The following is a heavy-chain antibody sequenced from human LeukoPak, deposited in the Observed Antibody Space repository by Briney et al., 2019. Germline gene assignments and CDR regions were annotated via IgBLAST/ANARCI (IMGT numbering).Heavy chain of an antibody. D-gene: IGHD3-16*01. CDR3: ARDHDYDLDY. V-gene: IGHV3-48*01. CDR2: ITSGSTTQ. CDR1: GFTFTSHS. J-gene: IGHJ4*02. Sequence: GGSLRLSCMASGFTFTSHSMHWVRQAPGKGLEWVSYITSGSTTQYYADSVKGRFSVSRNNGENSLYLQMDSLRPEDTAVYYCARDHDYDLDYWGQGVLVTVSS.